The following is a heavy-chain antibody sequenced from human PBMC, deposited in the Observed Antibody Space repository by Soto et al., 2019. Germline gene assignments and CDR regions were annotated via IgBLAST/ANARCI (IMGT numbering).Heavy chain of an antibody. CDR1: GYTFTSYG. Sequence: QVQLVQSGAEVKKPGASVKVSCKASGYTFTSYGISWVRQAPGQGLEWMGWISAYNGSTNYAQKLQGRVTMTTDTSTSTAYMELRSLRSDDTAVYYCARDRRSRQRSAAAGMTVDYWGQGTLVTVSS. D-gene: IGHD6-13*01. V-gene: IGHV1-18*01. CDR3: ARDRRSRQRSAAAGMTVDY. J-gene: IGHJ4*02. CDR2: ISAYNGST.